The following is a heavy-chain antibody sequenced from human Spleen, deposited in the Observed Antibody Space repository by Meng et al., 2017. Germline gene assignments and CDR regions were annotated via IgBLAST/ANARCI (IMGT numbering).Heavy chain of an antibody. CDR2: IYSGGYT. CDR1: GFTVSSNY. J-gene: IGHJ2*01. CDR3: ARGGGVSSSGYWYFDL. V-gene: IGHV3-53*01. D-gene: IGHD6-6*01. Sequence: EVQLVESGGGLIQPGGSLRLSCAASGFTVSSNYMNWVRQAPGKGLEWVSVIYSGGYTYYADSVKGRFTISRDNSKNTLYLQMKSLRAEDTAVYYCARGGGVSSSGYWYFDLWGRGTLVTVSS.